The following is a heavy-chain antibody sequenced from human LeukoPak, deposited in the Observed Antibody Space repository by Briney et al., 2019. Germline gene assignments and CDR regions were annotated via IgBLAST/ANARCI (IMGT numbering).Heavy chain of an antibody. CDR3: AREVENTSGWYSHFDY. Sequence: PGGSLRLSCEAPGFGFSSYSMNGVRQAPGKGLDWAPSISTSSSYIYYADSVKGRFTISRDNAKNSLYLQMNSLRAEDTAVYYCAREVENTSGWYSHFDYWGQGTLVTVSS. V-gene: IGHV3-21*01. D-gene: IGHD6-19*01. J-gene: IGHJ4*02. CDR2: ISTSSSYI. CDR1: GFGFSSYS.